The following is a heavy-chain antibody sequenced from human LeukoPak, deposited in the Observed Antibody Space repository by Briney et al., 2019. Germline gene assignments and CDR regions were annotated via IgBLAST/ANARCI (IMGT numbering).Heavy chain of an antibody. CDR2: IRSKAYVGTT. D-gene: IGHD6-19*01. CDR3: TREVSGWSLGDAFDI. Sequence: GRSLRLSCTVSGFRFGDYAMNWVRQAPGKGLEWVGFIRSKAYVGTTEYAASVRGRFNILRDDSKSIAYLQMNSLKTEDTAMYYCTREVSGWSLGDAFDIWGQGTMVTVSS. V-gene: IGHV3-49*04. CDR1: GFRFGDYA. J-gene: IGHJ3*02.